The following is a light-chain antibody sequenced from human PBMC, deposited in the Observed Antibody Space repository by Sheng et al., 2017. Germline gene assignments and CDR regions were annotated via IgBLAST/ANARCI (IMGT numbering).Light chain of an antibody. CDR3: QQYGDPPYT. V-gene: IGKV3-20*01. J-gene: IGKJ2*01. CDR2: GAS. CDR1: QSVGSNY. Sequence: EIVLTQFPGTLSLSPGERATLSCRASQSVGSNYLAWYQQTPGQAPRLLIYGASRRASDLPDRFSASGSGADFTLIISRLEPEDFAVYYCQQYGDPPYTFGQGTKVEI.